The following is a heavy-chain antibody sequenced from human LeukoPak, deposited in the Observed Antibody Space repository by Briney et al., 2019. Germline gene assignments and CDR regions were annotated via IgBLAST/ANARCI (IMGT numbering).Heavy chain of an antibody. D-gene: IGHD1-26*01. CDR1: GGSISDYY. CDR3: ARGVGATDFDY. V-gene: IGHV4-59*01. CDR2: VHYSGTP. Sequence: SETLSLTCTVSGGSISDYYWTWIRQPPDKGLEWIGYVHYSGTPNHNPSLKSRVTFSVDTSKNQFSLKLTSVTAADTAVYYCARGVGATDFDYWGQGILVTAS. J-gene: IGHJ4*02.